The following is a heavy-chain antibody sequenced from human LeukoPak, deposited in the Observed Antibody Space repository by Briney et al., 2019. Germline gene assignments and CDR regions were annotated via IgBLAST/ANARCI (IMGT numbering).Heavy chain of an antibody. D-gene: IGHD6-13*01. Sequence: PSETLSLTCTVSGRSISIYYWSWVRQPAGKGLEWIGRIYTSGSTNYNPSLKSRVTMSLDASKNQFSLKLSSVTAADTAVYYCARDGSSSWYGWFDPWGQGTLVTVSS. V-gene: IGHV4-4*07. J-gene: IGHJ5*02. CDR2: IYTSGST. CDR3: ARDGSSSWYGWFDP. CDR1: GRSISIYY.